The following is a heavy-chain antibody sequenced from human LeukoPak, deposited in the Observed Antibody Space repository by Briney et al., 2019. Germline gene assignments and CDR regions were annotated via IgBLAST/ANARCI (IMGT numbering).Heavy chain of an antibody. D-gene: IGHD2-2*02. CDR2: IYPGDSDT. CDR3: ARNKVPAAIGYGMDV. Sequence: GESLKISCQGSGYSFSNDWIGWVRQMPGKGLEWMGIIYPGDSDTRYSPSFQGQVTISADKSISTAYLQWSSLKASDTAMYYCARNKVPAAIGYGMDVWGQGTTVTVSS. J-gene: IGHJ6*02. V-gene: IGHV5-51*01. CDR1: GYSFSNDW.